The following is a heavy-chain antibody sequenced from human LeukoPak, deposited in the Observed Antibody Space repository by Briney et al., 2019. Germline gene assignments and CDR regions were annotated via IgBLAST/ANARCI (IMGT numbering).Heavy chain of an antibody. CDR1: GFTFSSYG. CDR2: ISYDGSNK. J-gene: IGHJ6*03. CDR3: ARGRGPYYYYHMDV. V-gene: IGHV3-30*03. Sequence: GGSLRLSCAASGFTFSSYGMHWVRQAPGKGLEWVAVISYDGSNKYYADSVKGRFTISRDNSKNTLYLQMNSLRAEDTAVYYCARGRGPYYYYHMDVWGKGTTVTVSS.